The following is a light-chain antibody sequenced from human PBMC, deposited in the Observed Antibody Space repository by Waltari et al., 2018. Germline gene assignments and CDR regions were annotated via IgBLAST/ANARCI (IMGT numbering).Light chain of an antibody. J-gene: IGKJ1*01. CDR3: QKYGPLPAT. CDR2: EAS. V-gene: IGKV3-20*01. Sequence: EIWFMQSPGPQSLSRVETATISCRASQSVSRTLAWYQQKPGQAPRLLIYEASSRATGIPDRFSGSGSGTDFSLTISRLEPEDFAVYYCQKYGPLPATFGQGTKVEIK. CDR1: QSVSRT.